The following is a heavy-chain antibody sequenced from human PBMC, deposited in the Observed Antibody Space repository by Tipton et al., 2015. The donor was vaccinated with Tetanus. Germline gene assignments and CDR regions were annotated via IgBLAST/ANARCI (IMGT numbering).Heavy chain of an antibody. V-gene: IGHV3-33*01. J-gene: IGHJ4*02. Sequence: AASGFTFSSYGMHWVRQAPGKGLEWVAVIWYDGSNKYYADSVKGRFTISRDNSKNTLYLQMISLRAEDTAVYYCARDLGNGDTPDYWGQGTLVTVSS. D-gene: IGHD2-21*02. CDR2: IWYDGSNK. CDR1: GFTFSSYG. CDR3: ARDLGNGDTPDY.